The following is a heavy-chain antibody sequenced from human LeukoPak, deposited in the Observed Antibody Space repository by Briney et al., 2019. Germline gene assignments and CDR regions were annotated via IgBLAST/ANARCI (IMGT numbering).Heavy chain of an antibody. CDR1: GFTFSNYA. Sequence: GGSLRLSCAASGFTFSNYAMNWVRQAPGKGLEWVSSISSSSSYIYYADSVKGRFTISRDNAKNSLYLQMNSLRAEDTAVYYCAWSGYSYGLRGYFDYWGQGTLVTVSS. CDR2: ISSSSSYI. V-gene: IGHV3-21*01. D-gene: IGHD5-18*01. CDR3: AWSGYSYGLRGYFDY. J-gene: IGHJ4*02.